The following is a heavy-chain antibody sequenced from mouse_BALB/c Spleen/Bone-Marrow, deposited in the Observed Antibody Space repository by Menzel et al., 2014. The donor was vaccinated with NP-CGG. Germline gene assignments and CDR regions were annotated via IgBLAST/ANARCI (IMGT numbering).Heavy chain of an antibody. D-gene: IGHD1-1*01. V-gene: IGHV1-69*02. CDR2: IYPSDSYT. CDR1: GYPFTSYW. CDR3: TREGYYGSSYVDY. J-gene: IGHJ2*01. Sequence: QAQLKQPGAEPVWPGASEKLSCNASGYPFTSYWINWVQQRPGQGLEWIGNIYPSDSYTNYNQKFKDKATLTVDKSSSTAYMQLSSPTSEGSAVYYCTREGYYGSSYVDYWGQGTTLTVSS.